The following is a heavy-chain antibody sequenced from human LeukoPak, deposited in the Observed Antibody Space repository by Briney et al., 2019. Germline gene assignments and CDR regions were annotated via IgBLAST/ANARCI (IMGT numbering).Heavy chain of an antibody. Sequence: GGYLRLSCAASGFTFSSYAMSWVRQAPGKGLEWVSTISISGGSTYYADSVKGRFTISRDNSKNTLYLRMNSLRAEDTAVYYCAKSGLTVSSTSCYFDYWGQGTLVTFSS. CDR2: ISISGGST. CDR3: AKSGLTVSSTSCYFDY. J-gene: IGHJ4*02. V-gene: IGHV3-23*01. CDR1: GFTFSSYA. D-gene: IGHD2-2*01.